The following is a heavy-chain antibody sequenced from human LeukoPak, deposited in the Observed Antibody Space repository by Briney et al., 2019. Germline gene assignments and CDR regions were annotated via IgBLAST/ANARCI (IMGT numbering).Heavy chain of an antibody. CDR1: GFTFSSYG. CDR2: ISYDGSNK. V-gene: IGHV3-30*03. D-gene: IGHD5-18*01. J-gene: IGHJ4*02. CDR3: ARDLDYSYGCDY. Sequence: GGSLRLSCAASGFTFSSYGMHWVRQAPGKGLEWVAVISYDGSNKYYADSVKGRFTISRDNAKNSLYLQMNSLRAEDTAVYYCARDLDYSYGCDYWGQGTLVTVSS.